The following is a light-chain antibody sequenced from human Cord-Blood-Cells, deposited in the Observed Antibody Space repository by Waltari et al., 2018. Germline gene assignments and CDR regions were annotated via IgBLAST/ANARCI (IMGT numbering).Light chain of an antibody. Sequence: EIVMTQSPATLSVSPGERATLSCRASQSVSSNLAWYQQKPGQAPRLLIYGASTRATGIPARFSGSGSVTEFTLTISSLQSEDFAVYYCQQYNNWPPLTFGGGTKVESK. V-gene: IGKV3-15*01. CDR3: QQYNNWPPLT. CDR1: QSVSSN. CDR2: GAS. J-gene: IGKJ4*01.